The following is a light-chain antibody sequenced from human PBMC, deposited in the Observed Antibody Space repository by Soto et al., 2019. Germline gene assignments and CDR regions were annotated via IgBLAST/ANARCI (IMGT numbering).Light chain of an antibody. V-gene: IGLV4-69*01. CDR3: HTWVTGIYV. CDR1: SGHSSYA. J-gene: IGLJ1*01. Sequence: QLVLTQSPSASASLGASVKLTCTLSSGHSSYAIAWHQQQPEKGPRYLMKLNSDGSHSKGDGIPDRFSGSSSGAERYLTISSLQSEDEADYYCHTWVTGIYVFGTGTKLTVL. CDR2: LNSDGSH.